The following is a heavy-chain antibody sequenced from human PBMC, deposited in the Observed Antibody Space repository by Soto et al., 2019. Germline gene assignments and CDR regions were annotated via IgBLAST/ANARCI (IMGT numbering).Heavy chain of an antibody. D-gene: IGHD5-12*01. CDR2: INPNSGGT. V-gene: IGHV1-2*04. J-gene: IGHJ2*01. Sequence: GASMKVSCKASGYTFTGYYMHWGRQAPGQGLEWMGWINPNSGGTNYAQKFQGWVTMTRDTSISTAYMELSRLRSDDTAVYYCARDRHPPSGYDGYWYFDLWGRGTLVTVSS. CDR1: GYTFTGYY. CDR3: ARDRHPPSGYDGYWYFDL.